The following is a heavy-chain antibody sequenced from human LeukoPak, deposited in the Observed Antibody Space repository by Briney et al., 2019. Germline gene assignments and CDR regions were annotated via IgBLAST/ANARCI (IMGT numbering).Heavy chain of an antibody. D-gene: IGHD1-20*01. Sequence: PGGSLRLSGAASGFHFFSYVMQWDRQTPGKGLEWLASIRHDDDQKYYAGSVKGRFTISRDNSKNTVEVQMNSLRVEDTAVYYCVKDGSNWNFDYWGQGTLVTVSS. J-gene: IGHJ4*02. V-gene: IGHV3-30*02. CDR1: GFHFFSYV. CDR3: VKDGSNWNFDY. CDR2: IRHDDDQK.